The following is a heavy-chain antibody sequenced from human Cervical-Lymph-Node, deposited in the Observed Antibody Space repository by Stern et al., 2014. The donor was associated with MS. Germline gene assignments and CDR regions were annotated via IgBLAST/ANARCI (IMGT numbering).Heavy chain of an antibody. V-gene: IGHV3-74*02. D-gene: IGHD6-19*01. J-gene: IGHJ4*02. Sequence: EVQLVVSGGGLVQPGESLRVSCEASAFIFSNYWMHWVRQVPGKGLVWVSHINPDGTAALYADSVKGRFITTRDNARNTLYLQMNSLRAEDTAFYYCARGMTSGAYHWGQGTLVTVSS. CDR1: AFIFSNYW. CDR2: INPDGTAA. CDR3: ARGMTSGAYH.